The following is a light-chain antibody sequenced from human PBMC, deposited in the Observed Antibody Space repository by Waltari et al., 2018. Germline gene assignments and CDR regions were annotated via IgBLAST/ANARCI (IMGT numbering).Light chain of an antibody. CDR3: QQYGSSPQT. CDR2: AAS. CDR1: QSVSSSS. V-gene: IGKV3-20*01. Sequence: LVLTQSPGTLSLSPGERATLSCRASQSVSSSSLAWYQQKTGQAPRLLIYAASSRATGIPDRFSGSGSGTDFTLTISRLEPEDFAVYYCQQYGSSPQTFGQGTKVEIK. J-gene: IGKJ1*01.